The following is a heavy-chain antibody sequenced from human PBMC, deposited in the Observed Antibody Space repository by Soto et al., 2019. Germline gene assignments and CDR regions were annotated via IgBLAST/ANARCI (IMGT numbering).Heavy chain of an antibody. J-gene: IGHJ4*02. Sequence: SETLSLTCTVSDGSVSSGGYYWSWIRQLPGKGLEWIGYVYYSGSTNYNPSLKSRVTISKDMSRTQFSLKLMSVTAADTAVYYGARGARLGEFQVWGQGTLGTVA. D-gene: IGHD3-16*01. CDR3: ARGARLGEFQV. V-gene: IGHV4-61*08. CDR2: VYYSGST. CDR1: DGSVSSGGYY.